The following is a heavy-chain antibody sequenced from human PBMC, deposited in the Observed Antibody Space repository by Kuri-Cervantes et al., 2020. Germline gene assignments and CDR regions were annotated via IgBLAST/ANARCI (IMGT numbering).Heavy chain of an antibody. CDR2: IVVGSGNP. V-gene: IGHV1-58*01. D-gene: IGHD1-26*01. J-gene: IGHJ1*01. CDR3: AAEPVYSGSRAAVD. CDR1: GFTFTSSA. Sequence: SVTVTCQGSGFTFTSSAVQWVRQARGRRLEWIGWIVVGSGNPNYAQKFQERVTLTRDMSTSTAYIELSSLGSEETAVYYCAAEPVYSGSRAAVDRGQSTLVTVSS.